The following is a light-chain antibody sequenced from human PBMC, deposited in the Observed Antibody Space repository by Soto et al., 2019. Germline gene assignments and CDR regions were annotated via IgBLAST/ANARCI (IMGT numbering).Light chain of an antibody. Sequence: DRVTIAYRASQSISSWLAWYQQRSGKAPKRLIFTASNLQSGVPSRFSGSGSGTEFTLTISGLQPEDFATYYCLQHNNYPLTFGQGTRLEIK. CDR2: TAS. V-gene: IGKV1-5*01. J-gene: IGKJ5*01. CDR3: LQHNNYPLT. CDR1: QSISSW.